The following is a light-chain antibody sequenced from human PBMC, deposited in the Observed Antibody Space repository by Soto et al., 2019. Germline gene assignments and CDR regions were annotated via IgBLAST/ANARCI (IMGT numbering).Light chain of an antibody. J-gene: IGLJ2*01. CDR2: EDN. CDR3: QSYDSSNVV. Sequence: NFMLTQPHSVSESPGKTVTISCTRSSGSIASNYVQWYQQRPGSAHTTVIYEDNQRPSGVPDRFSGSIDSSSNSASLTISGLKTEDEADYYCQSYDSSNVVFGGGTKL. V-gene: IGLV6-57*04. CDR1: SGSIASNY.